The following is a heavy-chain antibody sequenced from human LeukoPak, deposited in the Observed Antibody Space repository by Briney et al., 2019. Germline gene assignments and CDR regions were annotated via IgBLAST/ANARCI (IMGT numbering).Heavy chain of an antibody. V-gene: IGHV3-30-3*01. CDR3: ARASDSGWSYFDY. D-gene: IGHD6-19*01. Sequence: GGSLRLSCAVSGLTFSNYAMNWVRQAPGKGLDWVSVISYDGTNKYYADSVKGRFTISRDNSKNTVYLQMNSLRAEDTAVYYCARASDSGWSYFDYWGQGTLVTVSS. J-gene: IGHJ4*02. CDR1: GLTFSNYA. CDR2: ISYDGTNK.